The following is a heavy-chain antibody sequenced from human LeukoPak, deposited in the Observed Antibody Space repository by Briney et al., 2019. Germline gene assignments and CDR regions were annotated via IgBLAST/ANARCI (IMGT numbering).Heavy chain of an antibody. Sequence: GGSLRLSCAASGFTFNNAWMSWVRQAPGKGLEWVGRIKSKTNGGTTDYAAPVKGRFTISRDDSKNALYLQMNSLKTEDTAVYYCTTCLLAYSFDYWGQGTLVTVSS. CDR1: GFTFNNAW. CDR3: TTCLLAYSFDY. V-gene: IGHV3-15*01. D-gene: IGHD2-15*01. J-gene: IGHJ4*02. CDR2: IKSKTNGGTT.